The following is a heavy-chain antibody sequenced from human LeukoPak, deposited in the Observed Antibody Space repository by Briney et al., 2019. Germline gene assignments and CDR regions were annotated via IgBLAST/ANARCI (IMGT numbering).Heavy chain of an antibody. D-gene: IGHD5-18*01. CDR2: ISGSGGST. CDR3: AKGVRGYSYGPDY. V-gene: IGHV3-23*01. CDR1: GFTFSSYA. J-gene: IGHJ4*02. Sequence: PRGSLRLSCAASGFTFSSYAMSWVRQAPGKGLEWVSAISGSGGSTYYADSVKGRFTISRDNSKNTLYLQMNSLRAEDTAVYYCAKGVRGYSYGPDYWGQGTLVTVSS.